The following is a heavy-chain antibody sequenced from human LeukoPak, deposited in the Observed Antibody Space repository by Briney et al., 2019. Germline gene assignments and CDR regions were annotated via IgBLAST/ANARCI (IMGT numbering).Heavy chain of an antibody. J-gene: IGHJ4*02. V-gene: IGHV4-34*01. CDR2: ISHSGST. CDR3: ARELGYCSGNNCYGGTFDY. D-gene: IGHD2-2*01. CDR1: GXSISDYY. Sequence: SETLSLTCAVYGXSISDYYWSWIRQPPGKGLEWVGEISHSGSTDYNPSLKSRVTISVDTSKNQLSLKLNSVTAGDTAVYYCARELGYCSGNNCYGGTFDYWGQGTLVTVSS.